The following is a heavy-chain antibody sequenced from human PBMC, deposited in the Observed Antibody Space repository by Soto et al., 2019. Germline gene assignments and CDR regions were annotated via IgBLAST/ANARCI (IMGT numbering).Heavy chain of an antibody. Sequence: SETLSLTCTVSGGSISSYYWSWIRQPPGMGLEWIGYIYYSGSTNYNPSLKSRVTISVDTSKNQFSLKLSSVTAADTAVYYCARDDSSGYYFPTFDYWGQGTLVTVSS. CDR3: ARDDSSGYYFPTFDY. CDR2: IYYSGST. J-gene: IGHJ4*02. V-gene: IGHV4-59*01. D-gene: IGHD3-22*01. CDR1: GGSISSYY.